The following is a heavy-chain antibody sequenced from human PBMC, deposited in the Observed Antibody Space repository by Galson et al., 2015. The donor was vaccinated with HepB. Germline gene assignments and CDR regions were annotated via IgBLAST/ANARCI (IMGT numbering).Heavy chain of an antibody. CDR3: ARDSADIVVVVAATNYGMDV. D-gene: IGHD2-15*01. CDR2: ISAYNGNT. CDR1: GYTFTSYG. Sequence: SVKVSCKASGYTFTSYGISWVRQAPGQGLEWMGWISAYNGNTNYAQKLQGRVTMTTDTSTSTAYMELRSLRSDDTAVYYCARDSADIVVVVAATNYGMDVWGQGTTVTVSS. V-gene: IGHV1-18*01. J-gene: IGHJ6*02.